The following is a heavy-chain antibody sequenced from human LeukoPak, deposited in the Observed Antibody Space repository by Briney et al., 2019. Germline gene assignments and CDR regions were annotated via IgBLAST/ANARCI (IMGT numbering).Heavy chain of an antibody. V-gene: IGHV3-30*02. CDR2: IQINGNDK. J-gene: IGHJ4*02. CDR1: GFTFSNFG. CDR3: AKDFSWSFDY. Sequence: GGSLRLSCVASGFTFSNFGMHWVRQAPGKGLEWVAKIQINGNDKYYADSVKGRFTISRDNSKTMVYLQMNSLRAEDTAVYYCAKDFSWSFDYWGQGTLVTVSS.